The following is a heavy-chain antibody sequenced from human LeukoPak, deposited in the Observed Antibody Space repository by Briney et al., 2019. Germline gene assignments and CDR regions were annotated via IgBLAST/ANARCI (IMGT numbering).Heavy chain of an antibody. D-gene: IGHD2-2*01. V-gene: IGHV3-21*01. J-gene: IGHJ4*02. Sequence: PGGSLRLSCAASGFTFSSCSMNWVRQAPGKGLEWVSSISSSSSYIYYADSVKGQFTISRDNAKNSLYLQMNSLRAEDTAVYYCAREEEIIVVVPAAIDYWGQGTLVTVSS. CDR2: ISSSSSYI. CDR3: AREEEIIVVVPAAIDY. CDR1: GFTFSSCS.